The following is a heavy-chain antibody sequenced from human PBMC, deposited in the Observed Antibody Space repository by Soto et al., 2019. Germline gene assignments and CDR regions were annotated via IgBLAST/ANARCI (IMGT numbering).Heavy chain of an antibody. CDR3: ARGIDYYGSGSYESTIGMDV. V-gene: IGHV4-34*01. CDR2: INHSGST. CDR1: GGSFSGCY. D-gene: IGHD3-10*01. Sequence: SETLSLTCAVYGGSFSGCYWSWIRQPPGKGLEWIGEINHSGSTNYNPSLKSRVTISVDTSKNQFSLKLSSVTAADTTVYYCARGIDYYGSGSYESTIGMDVWGQGTTVTVSS. J-gene: IGHJ6*02.